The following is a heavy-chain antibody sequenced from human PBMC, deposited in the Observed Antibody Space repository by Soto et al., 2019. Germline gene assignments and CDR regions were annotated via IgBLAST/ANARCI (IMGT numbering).Heavy chain of an antibody. CDR3: ARGPSTSLIMPWFDP. J-gene: IGHJ5*02. CDR2: IHYNGGT. D-gene: IGHD2-2*01. Sequence: KPSETLSLTCTFSVGSINDYYWSCMRQPPGKWLEWIAYIHYNGGTNYNPSLKSRVTISLDRSKNQFSLKLSSVTAADTAVYYCARGPSTSLIMPWFDPWGQGTLVSVSS. V-gene: IGHV4-59*01. CDR1: VGSINDYY.